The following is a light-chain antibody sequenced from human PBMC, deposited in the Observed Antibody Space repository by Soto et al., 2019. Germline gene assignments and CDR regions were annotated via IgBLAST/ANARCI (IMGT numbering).Light chain of an antibody. V-gene: IGKV1-5*01. CDR2: DAS. Sequence: IQMTHAPSTLSASVLDRVIITCLSSQSISRWLAWYQQKPGKAPKLLISDASNLESGVPSRFSGSGSGTEFSLTITSLKPEDFATYYCQYLNGAPTITFGQGTRLEIK. CDR1: QSISRW. J-gene: IGKJ5*01. CDR3: QYLNGAPTIT.